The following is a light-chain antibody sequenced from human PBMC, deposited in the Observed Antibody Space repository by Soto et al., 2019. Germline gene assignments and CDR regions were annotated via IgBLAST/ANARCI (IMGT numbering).Light chain of an antibody. V-gene: IGKV3D-20*02. CDR3: QQRSIWPLT. J-gene: IGKJ4*01. Sequence: EIVLTQSPGTLCLSPGERATLSCRASQSVPRSYLAWYQQKPGQAPRLLIYGTSSRATGIPDRFSGSGSGTDFTLTISNLEPEDSAVYYCQQRSIWPLTFGGGTKVDIK. CDR1: QSVPRSY. CDR2: GTS.